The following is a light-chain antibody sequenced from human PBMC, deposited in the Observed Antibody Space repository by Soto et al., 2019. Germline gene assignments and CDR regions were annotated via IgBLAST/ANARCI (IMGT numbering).Light chain of an antibody. V-gene: IGKV3-15*01. J-gene: IGKJ2*01. CDR3: QQYSNWPFT. Sequence: EIVMTQSAATVSVSPGERATLSCRASQSVGSNLAWYQQKPGQAPRLLIYGESSRATGIPATFSGSGSGAEFTLTISSLQSEDFAIYFCQQYSNWPFTFGQGTKVDNK. CDR1: QSVGSN. CDR2: GES.